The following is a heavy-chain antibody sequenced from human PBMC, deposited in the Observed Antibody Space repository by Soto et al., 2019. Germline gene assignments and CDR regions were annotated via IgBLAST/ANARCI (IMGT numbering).Heavy chain of an antibody. V-gene: IGHV3-30-3*01. Sequence: GGSLRLSCAASGFTFSSYAMHWVRQAPGKGLEWVAVISYDGSNKYYADSVKGRFTISRDNSKNTLYLQMNSLRAEDTAVYYCARDSMRFLEWSNDAFDIWGQGTMVTVSS. CDR3: ARDSMRFLEWSNDAFDI. D-gene: IGHD3-3*01. CDR2: ISYDGSNK. CDR1: GFTFSSYA. J-gene: IGHJ3*02.